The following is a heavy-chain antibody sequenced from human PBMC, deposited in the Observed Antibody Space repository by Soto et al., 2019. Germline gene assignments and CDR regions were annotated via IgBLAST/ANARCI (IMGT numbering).Heavy chain of an antibody. CDR3: ARYYSGYDHFDY. D-gene: IGHD5-12*01. Sequence: GASVKVSCKASGYTFTSYAMHWVRQAPGRRLEWMGWVNAGNGNTKYSQKFQGRVTITRDTSASTAYMELSSLRSEDTAVYYCARYYSGYDHFDYWGQGTLVTVSS. J-gene: IGHJ4*02. CDR1: GYTFTSYA. V-gene: IGHV1-3*01. CDR2: VNAGNGNT.